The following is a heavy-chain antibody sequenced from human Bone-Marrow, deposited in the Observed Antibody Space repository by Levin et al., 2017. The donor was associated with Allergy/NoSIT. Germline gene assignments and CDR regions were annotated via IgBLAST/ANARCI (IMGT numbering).Heavy chain of an antibody. V-gene: IGHV1-18*01. J-gene: IGHJ4*02. CDR2: NSAYGDT. Sequence: ASVKVSCKASGYTFTSNGISWVRQAPGQGLEWMGWNSAYGDTHYAQKFQGRVTMTTDTSTSTAYMEVRSLRSDDTAVYYCARVRSGGYSDSWGQGTLVTVSS. CDR3: ARVRSGGYSDS. D-gene: IGHD5-12*01. CDR1: GYTFTSNG.